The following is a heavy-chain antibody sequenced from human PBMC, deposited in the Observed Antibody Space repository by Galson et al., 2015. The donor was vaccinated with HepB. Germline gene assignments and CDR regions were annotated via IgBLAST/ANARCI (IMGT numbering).Heavy chain of an antibody. CDR3: TSGNFDGPFDY. CDR1: RLSFGDYA. J-gene: IGHJ4*02. V-gene: IGHV3-49*03. CDR2: IRSNTYGGTT. Sequence: SLRLSCAVSRLSFGDYAMSWFRRAPGKGLEWVGFIRSNTYGGTTKYAASMKGRFSISRDDSKSIAYLQMNSLKTEDTAVYFCTSGNFDGPFDYGGQGTRVTVSS. D-gene: IGHD1-7*01.